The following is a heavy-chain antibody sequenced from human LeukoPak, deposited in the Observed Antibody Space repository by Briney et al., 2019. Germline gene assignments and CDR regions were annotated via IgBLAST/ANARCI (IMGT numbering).Heavy chain of an antibody. D-gene: IGHD4-23*01. J-gene: IGHJ2*01. V-gene: IGHV1-69*01. CDR1: GGTFSSYS. CDR2: IIPIFDTA. Sequence: SVKVSCKASGGTFSSYSISWVRQAPGQGLEWMGGIIPIFDTADYAQKFQGRVTITADESTSTAYMELSSLRSEDTAVYYCAREHYYGGNFLGYFDLWGRGTLVTVSS. CDR3: AREHYYGGNFLGYFDL.